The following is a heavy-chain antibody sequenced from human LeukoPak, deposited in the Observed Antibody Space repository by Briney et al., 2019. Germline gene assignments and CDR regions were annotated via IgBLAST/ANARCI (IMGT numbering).Heavy chain of an antibody. CDR1: GFTFSSYA. Sequence: GGSLRLSCAASGFTFSSYAMSWVRQAPGKGLEWVSGISGSGDNTYYADSVKGRFTIPRDNSKNTLYVQVNSLGTEDTAAYYCAKRSYYDSSGSFYFDYWGQGTLVTVSS. D-gene: IGHD3-22*01. V-gene: IGHV3-23*01. J-gene: IGHJ4*02. CDR2: ISGSGDNT. CDR3: AKRSYYDSSGSFYFDY.